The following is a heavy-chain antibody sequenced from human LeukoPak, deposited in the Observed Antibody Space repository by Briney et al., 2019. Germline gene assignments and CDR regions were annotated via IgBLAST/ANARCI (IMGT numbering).Heavy chain of an antibody. V-gene: IGHV4-59*01. J-gene: IGHJ3*02. Sequence: PSETLCLTCAVSGGSISSYYWSWIRQPPGKGLEWVGYIYYSGSTNYNPSLKSRVTISVDTSKNQCSLKLSSVTAADTAVYYCARVLTATLSRAFDIWGQGTMVTVSS. CDR1: GGSISSYY. CDR2: IYYSGST. D-gene: IGHD1-20*01. CDR3: ARVLTATLSRAFDI.